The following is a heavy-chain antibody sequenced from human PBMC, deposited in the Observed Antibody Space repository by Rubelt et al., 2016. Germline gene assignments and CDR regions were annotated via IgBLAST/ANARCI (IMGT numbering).Heavy chain of an antibody. Sequence: QLQLQESGPGLVKPSETLSLTCTVSGGSISSSSYYWGWIRQPPGKGLEWIGSIYYSGSTYYNPSPKSRVTISVETSKNQFSLKLRSVTAADTAVYYGARAFRIAARPRAGAFDIWGQGTMVTVSS. V-gene: IGHV4-39*01. CDR2: IYYSGST. D-gene: IGHD6-6*01. CDR3: ARAFRIAARPRAGAFDI. CDR1: GGSISSSSYY. J-gene: IGHJ3*02.